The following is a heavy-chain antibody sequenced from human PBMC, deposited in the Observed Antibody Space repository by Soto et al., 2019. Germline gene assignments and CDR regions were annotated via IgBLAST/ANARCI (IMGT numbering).Heavy chain of an antibody. CDR2: INHSGST. Sequence: PSETLSLTCAVYGGSFSGYYLSWIRQPPGKGLEWIGEINHSGSTNYNPSLKSRVTISVDTSKNQFSLKLSSVTAADTAVYYCAKGGWESRGKGYFDWLWFHNTFDYWGQGTLVTVSS. CDR1: GGSFSGYY. V-gene: IGHV4-34*01. J-gene: IGHJ4*02. D-gene: IGHD3-9*01. CDR3: AKGGWESRGKGYFDWLWFHNTFDY.